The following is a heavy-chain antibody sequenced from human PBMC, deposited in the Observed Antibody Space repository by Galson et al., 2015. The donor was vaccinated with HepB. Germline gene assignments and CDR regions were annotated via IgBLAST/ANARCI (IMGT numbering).Heavy chain of an antibody. V-gene: IGHV7-4-1*02. J-gene: IGHJ5*02. CDR1: GYTFTSYA. D-gene: IGHD3-3*01. CDR2: INTNTGNP. CDR3: ARGRFLEWLFDGWFDP. Sequence: SVKVSCKASGYTFTSYAMNWVRQAPGQGLEWMGWINTNTGNPTYAQGFTGRFVFSLDTSVSTAYLQISSLKAEDTAVYYCARGRFLEWLFDGWFDPWGQGTLVTASS.